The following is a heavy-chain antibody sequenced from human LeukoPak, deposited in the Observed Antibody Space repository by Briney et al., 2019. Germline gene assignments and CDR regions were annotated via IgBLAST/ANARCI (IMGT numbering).Heavy chain of an antibody. J-gene: IGHJ3*02. CDR3: ARAGYCSGGSCYSWAFDI. CDR2: INPNSGGT. V-gene: IGHV1-2*02. Sequence: ASVKVSCKASGYTFTSYAMNWVRQAPGQGLEWMGWINPNSGGTNYAQKFQGRVTMTRDTSISTAYMELSRLRSDDTAVYYCARAGYCSGGSCYSWAFDIWGQGTMVTVSS. D-gene: IGHD2-15*01. CDR1: GYTFTSYA.